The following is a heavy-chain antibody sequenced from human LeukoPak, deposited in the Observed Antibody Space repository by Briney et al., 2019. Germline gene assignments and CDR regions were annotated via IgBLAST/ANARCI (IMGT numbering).Heavy chain of an antibody. CDR2: IRYDGSNK. Sequence: GGFLRLSCAASGFTFSSYGMHWVRQAPGKGLEWVAFIRYDGSNKYYADSVKGRFTISSDNSKNTLYLQMNSLRAEDTAVYYCAKDQVVVVPAANSPFDYWGQGTLVTVSS. CDR3: AKDQVVVVPAANSPFDY. D-gene: IGHD2-2*01. V-gene: IGHV3-30*02. CDR1: GFTFSSYG. J-gene: IGHJ4*02.